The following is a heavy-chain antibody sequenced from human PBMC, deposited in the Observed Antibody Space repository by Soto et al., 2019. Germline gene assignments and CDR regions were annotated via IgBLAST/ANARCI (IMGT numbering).Heavy chain of an antibody. J-gene: IGHJ4*02. CDR2: IYPSDSDT. D-gene: IGHD3-3*01. CDR3: ARGGVSTRTFDY. Sequence: GESLKISCKGSGYNFAGYWIAWVRQMPGKGLELMGIIYPSDSDTRYRPSFQGQVTISADKSISSAFLQWSSLRASDTAMYYCARGGVSTRTFDYWGQGTPVTVSS. V-gene: IGHV5-51*01. CDR1: GYNFAGYW.